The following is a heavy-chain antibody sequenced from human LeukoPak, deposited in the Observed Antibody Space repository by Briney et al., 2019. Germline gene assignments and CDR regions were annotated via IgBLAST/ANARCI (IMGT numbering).Heavy chain of an antibody. J-gene: IGHJ6*02. CDR3: ARDRPPYYYYGMDV. CDR2: IKQDGSEK. CDR1: GFTFSSYW. V-gene: IGHV3-7*01. Sequence: PGGSLRLSCAASGFTFSSYWMSWVRQAPGKGLEWVANIKQDGSEKYYVDSVKGRFTISRDNAKNSLYLQMNSLRAEDTAVYYCARDRPPYYYYGMDVWGQGTTVTVSS.